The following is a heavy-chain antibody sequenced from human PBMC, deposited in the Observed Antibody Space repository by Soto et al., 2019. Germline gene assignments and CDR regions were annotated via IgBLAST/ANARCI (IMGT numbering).Heavy chain of an antibody. V-gene: IGHV1-46*01. D-gene: IGHD3-22*01. Sequence: GASVKVSCKASGYTFTSYYIHWVRQAPRQGLEWMAIINPSGGSTNYAQKFQGRVTVTRDTSTSTVNMELSSLRSDDTAVYYCAGDPDSHYNDSHAYSYPWGQGTLVTVSS. J-gene: IGHJ5*02. CDR2: INPSGGST. CDR1: GYTFTSYY. CDR3: AGDPDSHYNDSHAYSYP.